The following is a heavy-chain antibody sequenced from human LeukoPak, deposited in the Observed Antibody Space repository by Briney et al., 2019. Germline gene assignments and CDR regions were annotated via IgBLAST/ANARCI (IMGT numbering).Heavy chain of an antibody. Sequence: ASVKVSCKASGYTFTSYAMNWVRQAPGQGLEWMGWINTNTGNPTYAQGFTGRFVFSLDTSVSTAYLQISSLKAEDTAVYYCARGPFIAVADDIEYFQHWGQGTLVTVSS. CDR1: GYTFTSYA. J-gene: IGHJ1*01. D-gene: IGHD6-19*01. CDR2: INTNTGNP. V-gene: IGHV7-4-1*02. CDR3: ARGPFIAVADDIEYFQH.